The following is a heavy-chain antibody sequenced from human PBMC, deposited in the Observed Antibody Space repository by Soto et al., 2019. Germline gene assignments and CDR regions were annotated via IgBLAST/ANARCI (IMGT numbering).Heavy chain of an antibody. CDR2: IYHSGST. Sequence: SETLSLTCAVSGGSISSGGYSWSWIRQPPGKGLEWIGYIYHSGSTYYNPSLKSRVTISADRSKNQFSLKLGSVTAADTAVYYCARSFAEGYYYGRDVWCQGTTVTV. CDR1: GGSISSGGYS. CDR3: ARSFAEGYYYGRDV. D-gene: IGHD3-10*01. J-gene: IGHJ6*02. V-gene: IGHV4-30-2*01.